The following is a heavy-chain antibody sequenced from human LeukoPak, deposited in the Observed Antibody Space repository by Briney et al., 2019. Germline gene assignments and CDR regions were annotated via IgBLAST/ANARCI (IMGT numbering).Heavy chain of an antibody. CDR1: GGTFSIYA. V-gene: IGHV1-69*13. D-gene: IGHD3-3*01. CDR3: ARDRRNYDFWSGYQTYYFDY. J-gene: IGHJ4*02. Sequence: ASVKVSCKASGGTFSIYAISWVRQAPGQGLEWMGGIIPIFGTANYAQKFQGRVTITADESTSTAYMELSSLRSEDTAVYYCARDRRNYDFWSGYQTYYFDYWGQGTLVTVSS. CDR2: IIPIFGTA.